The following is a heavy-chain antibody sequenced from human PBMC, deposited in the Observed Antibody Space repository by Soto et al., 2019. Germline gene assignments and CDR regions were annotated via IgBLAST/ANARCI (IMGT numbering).Heavy chain of an antibody. CDR1: GFSLSTSGMC. D-gene: IGHD3-10*01. Sequence: SGPTMVNRKQSLTLTCTLSGFSLSTSGMCLSWIRRPPGKALEWLALIDGDDGKYYSTSLKTSITISKDTSKNQVVLTLTNMDPVETATYYCARITVVRGLTRNFYYYGLDVWGQGTTVTVSS. CDR3: ARITVVRGLTRNFYYYGLDV. CDR2: IDGDDGK. J-gene: IGHJ6*02. V-gene: IGHV2-70*01.